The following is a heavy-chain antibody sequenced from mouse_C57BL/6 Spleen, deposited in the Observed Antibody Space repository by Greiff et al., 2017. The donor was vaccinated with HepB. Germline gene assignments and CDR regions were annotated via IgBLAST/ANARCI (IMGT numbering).Heavy chain of an antibody. Sequence: QVQRKQAGEERVKTGASVKRWGKGSGYTFNRDGRQGVKQRPGRGLEWIGRIDPNSGGTKYNEKFKSKATLTVDKPSSTAYMQLSSLTSEDSAVYDCARPSMDGYFYFDYWGQGTTLTVSS. D-gene: IGHD2-3*01. CDR2: IDPNSGGT. CDR3: ARPSMDGYFYFDY. CDR1: GYTFNRDG. J-gene: IGHJ2*01. V-gene: IGHV1-72*01.